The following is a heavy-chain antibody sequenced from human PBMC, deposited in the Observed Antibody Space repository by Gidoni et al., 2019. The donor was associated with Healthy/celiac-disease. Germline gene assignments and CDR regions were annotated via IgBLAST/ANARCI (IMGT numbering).Heavy chain of an antibody. J-gene: IGHJ6*02. V-gene: IGHV3-33*01. CDR3: ARYRAKGIAAAGTNYYYGMDV. CDR2: IWYDGSNK. CDR1: GFTFSSSG. D-gene: IGHD6-13*01. Sequence: QVQLVESGGGVVQPGRSLRLSCAASGFTFSSSGMHWVRQAPGKGLEWVAVIWYDGSNKYYADSVKGRFTISRDNSKNTLYLQMNSLRAEDTAVYYCARYRAKGIAAAGTNYYYGMDVWGQGTTVTVSS.